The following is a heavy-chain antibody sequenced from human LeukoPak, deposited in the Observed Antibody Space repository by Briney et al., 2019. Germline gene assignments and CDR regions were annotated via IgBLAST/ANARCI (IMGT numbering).Heavy chain of an antibody. CDR3: AKDLLRGIAARRLGY. V-gene: IGHV3-23*01. CDR1: GLTFSSYA. D-gene: IGHD6-6*01. Sequence: GGSLRLSFAPSGLTFSSYAMGWVRQAPGRGLGWGSAISGSGGSTYYADSVKGRFTISRDNSKNTLYLQMNSLRAEDTAVYYCAKDLLRGIAARRLGYWGQGTLVTVSS. J-gene: IGHJ4*02. CDR2: ISGSGGST.